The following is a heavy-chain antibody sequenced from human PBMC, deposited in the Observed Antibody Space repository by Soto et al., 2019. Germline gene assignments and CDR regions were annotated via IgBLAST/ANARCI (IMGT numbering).Heavy chain of an antibody. J-gene: IGHJ4*02. V-gene: IGHV1-46*01. CDR3: AGGNCAGVCYFDF. CDR1: GYTFTGYY. CDR2: INSGGGNT. D-gene: IGHD2-21*02. Sequence: QVQLVQSGTEVKKPGASVKISCKASGYTFTGYYIYWVRQAPGQGLEFMGAINSGGGNTDYAQKFQGRVTLTRDTSTSTVYMELTILRFDDTAVYYCAGGNCAGVCYFDFWGQVTLVTVSS.